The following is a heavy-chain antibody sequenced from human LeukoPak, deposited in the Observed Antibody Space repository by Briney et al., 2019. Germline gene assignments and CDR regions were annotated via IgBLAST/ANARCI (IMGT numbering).Heavy chain of an antibody. CDR1: GYRFTDSY. CDR2: INPSTGDT. V-gene: IGHV1-2*02. CDR3: VTAYDQ. Sequence: ASVKVSCKASGYRFTDSYMHWVRQSPGQGFEWMGWINPSTGDTKYAKMFQGRVTLTTGASINTAYMELSGLRPADTAVYFCVTAYDQWGQGTLVTVSS. J-gene: IGHJ5*02.